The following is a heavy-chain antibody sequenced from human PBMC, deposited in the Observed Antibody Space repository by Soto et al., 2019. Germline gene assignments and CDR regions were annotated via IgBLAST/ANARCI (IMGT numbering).Heavy chain of an antibody. CDR1: GASISSSDYY. J-gene: IGHJ6*02. D-gene: IGHD3-9*01. CDR3: ARHRYGYGLDV. CDR2: IFYNGNT. V-gene: IGHV4-39*01. Sequence: QLQLQEPGPGLLKPSETLSLTCTVSGASISSSDYYWGWIRQPPGKGLEWIGSIFYNGNTYYSPSLKLRLTTSRDTSKSHFSLKLSSVTAADTAVYFCARHRYGYGLDVWGQGTTVTVSS.